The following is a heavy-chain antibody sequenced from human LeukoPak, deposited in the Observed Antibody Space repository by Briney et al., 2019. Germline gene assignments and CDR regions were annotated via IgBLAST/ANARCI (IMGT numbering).Heavy chain of an antibody. CDR3: AAMALDF. V-gene: IGHV3-48*03. CDR2: ISSSGSPI. CDR1: GFAFSSYE. Sequence: GGSLRLSCAASGFAFSSYEMNWFRQAPGKGLEWVSYISSSGSPIYYADSVKGRFTISRDNAKNSLYLQMNSLRAEDTAVYYCAAMALDFWGQGSLVTVSS. D-gene: IGHD5-18*01. J-gene: IGHJ4*02.